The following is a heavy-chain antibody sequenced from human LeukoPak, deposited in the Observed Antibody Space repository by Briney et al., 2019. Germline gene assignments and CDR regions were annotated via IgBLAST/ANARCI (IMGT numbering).Heavy chain of an antibody. J-gene: IGHJ4*02. CDR1: GYTFTGYY. CDR3: ARENSDWAFDY. D-gene: IGHD2-21*01. Sequence: GASVTVPYMASGYTFTGYYILWVRQAPGQGLEWMGWINANSGGTKYAQKFQGRVTMTRDTSISTAFMELTRLESDDTAVYYCARENSDWAFDYWGQGTPVSVSS. CDR2: INANSGGT. V-gene: IGHV1-2*02.